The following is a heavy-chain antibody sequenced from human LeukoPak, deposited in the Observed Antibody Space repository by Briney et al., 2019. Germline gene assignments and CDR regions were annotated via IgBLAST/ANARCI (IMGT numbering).Heavy chain of an antibody. Sequence: ASVKVSCKASAYTVTSYYMHWVRQAPGQGLEWMGWINPDSGGTNYAQKFQGRVTMTRDTSISTAYMEVSRLRSDDTAVYYCAREGSGWYGNFDYWGQGTLVTVSS. V-gene: IGHV1-2*02. CDR3: AREGSGWYGNFDY. CDR1: AYTVTSYY. CDR2: INPDSGGT. J-gene: IGHJ4*02. D-gene: IGHD6-19*01.